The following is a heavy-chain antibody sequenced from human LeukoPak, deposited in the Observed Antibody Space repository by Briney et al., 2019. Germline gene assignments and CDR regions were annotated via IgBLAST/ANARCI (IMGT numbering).Heavy chain of an antibody. CDR3: ARELESSTDGIDQ. CDR2: VSAYNGVT. CDR1: GYTFTSYA. J-gene: IGHJ4*02. D-gene: IGHD1-1*01. Sequence: ASVKVSCKASGYTFTSYAVSWVRQAPGQGLEWMGWVSAYNGVTNYAQKFQGRVTMTTDTSTTTGYMELRSLRFDDTAVYYCARELESSTDGIDQWGQGTLVSVSS. V-gene: IGHV1-18*01.